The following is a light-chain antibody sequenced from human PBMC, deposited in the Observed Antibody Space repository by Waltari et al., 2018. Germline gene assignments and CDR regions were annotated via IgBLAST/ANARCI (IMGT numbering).Light chain of an antibody. CDR3: SSYTSTSTLV. Sequence: QSALTQPASVSGSPGQSITISCTGTGSDVGGYNFVSWYQQHPGKSPKPMIYDVSKRPSGVSSRFSGSRSGNTASLTISGLQAEDESDYYCSSYTSTSTLVFGGGTKLTVL. CDR2: DVS. J-gene: IGLJ2*01. V-gene: IGLV2-14*01. CDR1: GSDVGGYNF.